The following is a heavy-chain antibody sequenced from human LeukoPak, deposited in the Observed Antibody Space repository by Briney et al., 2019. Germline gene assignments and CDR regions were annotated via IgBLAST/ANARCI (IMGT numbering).Heavy chain of an antibody. V-gene: IGHV3-23*01. CDR2: ISGSGGST. D-gene: IGHD3-3*01. Sequence: GGSLRLSCAASGFTFSSYAMSWVRQAPGKGLEWVSAISGSGGSTYYADSVKGRFTISRDNSKNTLYLQMNSLRAEDTAVYYCARTVEGGVVPLDYWGQGTLVTVSS. CDR3: ARTVEGGVVPLDY. CDR1: GFTFSSYA. J-gene: IGHJ4*02.